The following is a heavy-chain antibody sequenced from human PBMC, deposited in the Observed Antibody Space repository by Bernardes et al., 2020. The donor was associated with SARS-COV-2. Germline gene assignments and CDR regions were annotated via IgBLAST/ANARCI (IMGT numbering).Heavy chain of an antibody. CDR1: GFTFDNYA. J-gene: IGHJ6*02. CDR2: ITWKSGQI. V-gene: IGHV3-9*01. CDR3: AKDRGSGSSNYYLGMDV. Sequence: GGSLRLSCAASGFTFDNYAMYWVRQAPGKGLEWLSGITWKSGQIDYADSVRGRFTISRDNARNSLYLQMNSLRAEDTALYYCAKDRGSGSSNYYLGMDVWGQGTTVTVSS. D-gene: IGHD1-26*01.